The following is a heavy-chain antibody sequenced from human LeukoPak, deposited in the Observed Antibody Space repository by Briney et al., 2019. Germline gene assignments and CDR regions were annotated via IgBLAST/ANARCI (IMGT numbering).Heavy chain of an antibody. CDR3: ARDRGWRTSGYYLYHFDY. CDR2: IKHNGGEK. Sequence: GGSLRLSCVASGFTFTDYFMSWVRQAPGKGLEWVASIKHNGGEKYYVDSVKGRFTISRDNAKNSLYLEMSSLRVEDTAVYYCARDRGWRTSGYYLYHFDYWGQGTLVTVSS. J-gene: IGHJ4*02. V-gene: IGHV3-7*01. D-gene: IGHD3-22*01. CDR1: GFTFTDYF.